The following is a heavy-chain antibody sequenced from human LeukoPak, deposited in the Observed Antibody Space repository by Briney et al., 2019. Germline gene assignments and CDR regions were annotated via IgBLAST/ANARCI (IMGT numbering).Heavy chain of an antibody. CDR3: ARWYSSSWYADY. V-gene: IGHV4-39*01. CDR2: IYYSGST. J-gene: IGHJ4*02. Sequence: SETLFLTCTVSGGSISSSSYYWGWIRQPPGKGLEWIGSIYYSGSTYYNPSLKSRVTISVDTSKNQFSLKLSSVTAADTAVYYCARWYSSSWYADYWGQGTLVTVSS. D-gene: IGHD6-13*01. CDR1: GGSISSSSYY.